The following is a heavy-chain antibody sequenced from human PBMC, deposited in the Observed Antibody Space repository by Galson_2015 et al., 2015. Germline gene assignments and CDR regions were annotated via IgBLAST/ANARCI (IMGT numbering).Heavy chain of an antibody. V-gene: IGHV3-23*01. D-gene: IGHD2-2*01. CDR1: GFTFSSYA. CDR3: AKAPRGRSSPLDY. CDR2: ISGSGGST. Sequence: SLRLSCAASGFTFSSYAMSWVRQAPGKGLEWVSAISGSGGSTYYADSVKGRFTISRDNSKNTLYLQMNSLRAEDTAVYYCAKAPRGRSSPLDYWGQGTLVTVSS. J-gene: IGHJ4*02.